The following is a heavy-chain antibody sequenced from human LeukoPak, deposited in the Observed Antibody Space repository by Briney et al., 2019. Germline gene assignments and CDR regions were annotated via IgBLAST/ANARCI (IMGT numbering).Heavy chain of an antibody. V-gene: IGHV1-8*03. Sequence: ASVKVSCKTSGYTFSRYDIQWVRQATGHGLEWMGWMNPNSGNTGYAQKFQGRVTLTRNASINTAYMDLSSLTSEDTAVYYCARGLGSTGSEGDNWFGPWGQGTLVTVSS. CDR3: ARGLGSTGSEGDNWFGP. D-gene: IGHD6-25*01. CDR1: GYTFSRYD. J-gene: IGHJ5*02. CDR2: MNPNSGNT.